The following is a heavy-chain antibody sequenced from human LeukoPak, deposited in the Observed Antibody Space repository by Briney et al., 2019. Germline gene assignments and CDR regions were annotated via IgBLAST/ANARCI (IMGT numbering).Heavy chain of an antibody. V-gene: IGHV3-66*01. Sequence: GGSLRLSCAASGFTVSSNYMSWVRQAPGKGLEWVSVIYSGGSTYYADSVKGRFTISRDNSKNTLYLQMNSLRAEDTAVYYCARSLLGYCSGGSCLDPWGQGTLVTVSS. CDR2: IYSGGST. D-gene: IGHD2-15*01. J-gene: IGHJ5*02. CDR1: GFTVSSNY. CDR3: ARSLLGYCSGGSCLDP.